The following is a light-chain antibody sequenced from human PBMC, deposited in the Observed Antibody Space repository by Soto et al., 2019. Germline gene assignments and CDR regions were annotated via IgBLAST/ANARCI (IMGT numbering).Light chain of an antibody. CDR2: DAS. J-gene: IGKJ5*01. V-gene: IGKV3-11*01. CDR1: QSVNKY. Sequence: EIVLTQSPATLSLSPGERATLSCRASQSVNKYSAWYRQKPGQPPRLLIYDASYRATGIPDRFSGSGSGTDFTLTISSLEPEDFAVYYCQQRSDWPPITFGQGTRLEIK. CDR3: QQRSDWPPIT.